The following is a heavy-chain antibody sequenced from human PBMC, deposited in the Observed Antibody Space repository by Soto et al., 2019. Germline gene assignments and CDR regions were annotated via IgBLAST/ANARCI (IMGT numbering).Heavy chain of an antibody. CDR1: GGSISSGVYY. Sequence: SETLSLTCTVSGGSISSGVYYWSWIRQHPGKGLEWIGYIYYSGSTYYNPSLKSRATISVDTSKNQFSLKLSSVTAADTAVYYCARVMGSSWIDYWGQGTLVTVSS. V-gene: IGHV4-31*03. CDR3: ARVMGSSWIDY. D-gene: IGHD6-13*01. CDR2: IYYSGST. J-gene: IGHJ4*02.